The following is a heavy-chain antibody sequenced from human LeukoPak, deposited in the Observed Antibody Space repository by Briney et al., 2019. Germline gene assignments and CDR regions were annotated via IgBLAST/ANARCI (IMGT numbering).Heavy chain of an antibody. D-gene: IGHD3-10*01. CDR3: ARDVYYYGSGSLGFFDH. CDR2: IKEDGSVK. Sequence: GGSLRLSCEASGFTFSRYWMSWVRQATGKGLEWVANIKEDGSVKYYLDSVKGRFTISRDNAKNSLYLQMNSLRAEDTAVYYCARDVYYYGSGSLGFFDHWGQGTLVTVSS. V-gene: IGHV3-7*03. CDR1: GFTFSRYW. J-gene: IGHJ4*02.